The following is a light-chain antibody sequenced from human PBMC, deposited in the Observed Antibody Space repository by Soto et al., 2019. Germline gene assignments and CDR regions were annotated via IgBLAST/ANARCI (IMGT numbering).Light chain of an antibody. CDR2: GAS. CDR1: QSISSY. V-gene: IGKV1-9*01. Sequence: DIQMTQSPSSLSASVGDRVTITCRASQSISSYLNWYQQKPGKPPKLLIYGASTLQSDVPSRFSGSGSGTEFTLTVSSLQAEDSATYYCQQFNDYPLTFGGGTNVDIK. J-gene: IGKJ4*01. CDR3: QQFNDYPLT.